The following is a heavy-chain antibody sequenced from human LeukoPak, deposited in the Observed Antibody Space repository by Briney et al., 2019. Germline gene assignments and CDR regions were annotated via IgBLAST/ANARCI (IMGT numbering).Heavy chain of an antibody. V-gene: IGHV3-7*01. CDR3: ATDRGWRTSGYYLYYFEY. J-gene: IGHJ4*02. CDR1: GFIFTNYF. CDR2: IKQDGSEK. D-gene: IGHD3-3*01. Sequence: PGGSLRLSCAASGFIFTNYFMSWVRQAPGKGLEWVASIKQDGSEKYYVDSVRGRFTISRDSTMNSLYLQMSSLRAEDTAVYYCATDRGWRTSGYYLYYFEYWGQGTLVTYSS.